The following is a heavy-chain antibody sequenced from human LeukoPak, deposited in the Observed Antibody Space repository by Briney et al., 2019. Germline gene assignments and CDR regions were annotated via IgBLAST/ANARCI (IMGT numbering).Heavy chain of an antibody. D-gene: IGHD5-18*01. Sequence: GGSLRLSCAASGFTFSSYGMHWVRQAPGKGLEWVAVISYDGSNKYYADSVKGRFTISRDNSKNTLYLQMNSLRAEDMAVYYCAKDWALASWIQLWLQGAYYYGMDVWGQGTTVTVSS. CDR2: ISYDGSNK. J-gene: IGHJ6*02. V-gene: IGHV3-30*18. CDR3: AKDWALASWIQLWLQGAYYYGMDV. CDR1: GFTFSSYG.